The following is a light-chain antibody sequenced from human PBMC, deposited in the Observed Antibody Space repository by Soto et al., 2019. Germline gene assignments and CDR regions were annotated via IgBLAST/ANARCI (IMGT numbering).Light chain of an antibody. V-gene: IGKV3-20*01. Sequence: EIVLTQSPGTLSLSPGERATLSCRASQSVSSSFLAWYQQKPGQAPRLLIYGASSKATGIPERFSGSGSGTDVTLTSSRLEPEEFAVFYYQQYDSSPWTFGQGTKVEIK. CDR1: QSVSSSF. CDR2: GAS. J-gene: IGKJ1*01. CDR3: QQYDSSPWT.